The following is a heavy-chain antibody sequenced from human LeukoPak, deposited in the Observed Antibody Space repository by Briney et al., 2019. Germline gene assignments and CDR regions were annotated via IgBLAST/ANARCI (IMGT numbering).Heavy chain of an antibody. D-gene: IGHD3-10*01. J-gene: IGHJ3*02. CDR3: ARDRDPAEDAFDI. CDR2: IYYSGST. V-gene: IGHV4-59*01. CDR1: GGSISSYY. Sequence: SETLSLTCTVSGGSISSYYGSWIRHPPGKGLEWIGYIYYSGSTNYNPSLKSRVTISVDTSKNQFSLKLSSVTAADTAVYYCARDRDPAEDAFDIWGQGTMVTVSS.